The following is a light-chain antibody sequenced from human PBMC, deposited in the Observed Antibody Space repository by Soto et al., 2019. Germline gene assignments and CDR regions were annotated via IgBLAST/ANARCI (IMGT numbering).Light chain of an antibody. V-gene: IGLV2-14*03. J-gene: IGLJ1*01. CDR1: SSDVGGYNY. CDR3: YSYASSSTYV. CDR2: DVS. Sequence: QSALTQPASVSGSPGQSITISCTGTSSDVGGYNYVSWYQQHPAKAPKVMIYDVSNRPSGVSNRFSGSKSGNTASLTISGLQAEDEADYYCYSYASSSTYVFGTGTKLTVL.